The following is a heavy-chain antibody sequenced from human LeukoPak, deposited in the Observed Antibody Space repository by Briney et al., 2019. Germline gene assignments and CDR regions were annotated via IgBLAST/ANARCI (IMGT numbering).Heavy chain of an antibody. Sequence: GESLKISCKGSGYSFTSYWIVWVRQMPGKGLEWMGIIYPGDSDTRYSPSFQGQVTISADKSISTAYLQWSSLKASDTAMYYCATLGDYYDSSGYYYPGYFDYWGQGTLVTVSS. CDR1: GYSFTSYW. D-gene: IGHD3-22*01. V-gene: IGHV5-51*01. CDR2: IYPGDSDT. CDR3: ATLGDYYDSSGYYYPGYFDY. J-gene: IGHJ4*02.